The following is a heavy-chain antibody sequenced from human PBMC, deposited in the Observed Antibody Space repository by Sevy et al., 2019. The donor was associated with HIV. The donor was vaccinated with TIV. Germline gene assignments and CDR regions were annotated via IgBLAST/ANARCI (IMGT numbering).Heavy chain of an antibody. J-gene: IGHJ3*02. D-gene: IGHD3-10*01. Sequence: SETLSLTCTISGDSITTNDYFWTWIRQSPGKGLEWIGYLYNSGSTAYNPSLKRRVSISTDTIKSYFSLNLNSVTGADTAIYYCARAVGFTRGAFDIWGQGITVTVSS. CDR2: LYNSGST. V-gene: IGHV4-30-4*01. CDR1: GDSITTNDYF. CDR3: ARAVGFTRGAFDI.